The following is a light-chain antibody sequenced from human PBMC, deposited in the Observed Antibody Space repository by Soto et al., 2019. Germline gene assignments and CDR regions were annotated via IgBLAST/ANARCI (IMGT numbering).Light chain of an antibody. J-gene: IGKJ5*01. CDR3: MQATELRT. CDR1: RSLVASDGNAY. CDR2: KVS. Sequence: EIVLTQTPLLSPVTLGQPASISCRSSRSLVASDGNAYLTWLHQRPGQPPRPLIYKVSQRLSGVPDRFGGSGAGTDFTLHISRVEADDVGTYFCMQATELRTFGQGTRLEIK. V-gene: IGKV2-24*01.